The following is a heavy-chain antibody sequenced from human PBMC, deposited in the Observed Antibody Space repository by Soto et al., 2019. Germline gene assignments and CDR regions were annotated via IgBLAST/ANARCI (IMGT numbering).Heavy chain of an antibody. J-gene: IGHJ5*02. CDR3: VRIRGSSYQSGWFDP. CDR1: GFSFSGYS. CDR2: IGPSSNAI. Sequence: PGGSLRLSCAASGFSFSGYSMNWVRQAPGKGLEWVSSIGPSSNAIYYPDSVKGRFTVSRDNAKNSLYLQMNSLRAEDTAVYYCVRIRGSSYQSGWFDPWGLGTLVTVSS. D-gene: IGHD6-13*01. V-gene: IGHV3-21*01.